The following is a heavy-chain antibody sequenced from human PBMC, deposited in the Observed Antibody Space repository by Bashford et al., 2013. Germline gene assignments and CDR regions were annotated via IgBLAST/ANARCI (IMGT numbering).Heavy chain of an antibody. CDR3: AVTFLSWSGYFNWFDP. CDR1: GYTFTSYD. D-gene: IGHD3-3*01. CDR2: MNPNSGNT. V-gene: IGHV1-8*01. Sequence: ASVKVSCKASGYTFTSYDINWVRQATGQGLEWMGWMNPNSGNTGYAQKFQGRVTMTTDTSTSTAYMELRSLRSDDTAVYYCAVTFLSWSGYFNWFDPWAREPWSPSPQ. J-gene: IGHJ5*02.